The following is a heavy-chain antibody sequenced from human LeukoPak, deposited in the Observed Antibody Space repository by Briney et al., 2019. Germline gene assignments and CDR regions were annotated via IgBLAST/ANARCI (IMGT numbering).Heavy chain of an antibody. V-gene: IGHV1-2*02. CDR2: INPNSGGT. D-gene: IGHD5-18*01. J-gene: IGHJ4*02. CDR3: ARAWGYSYGPHFDH. Sequence: ASVKVSCKASGYTFTGYYMHWVRQAPGQGLEWMGWINPNSGGTNYAQKFQGRVTMTRDTSISTAYMELSRLRSDDTAVYYCARAWGYSYGPHFDHWGQGTLVTVSS. CDR1: GYTFTGYY.